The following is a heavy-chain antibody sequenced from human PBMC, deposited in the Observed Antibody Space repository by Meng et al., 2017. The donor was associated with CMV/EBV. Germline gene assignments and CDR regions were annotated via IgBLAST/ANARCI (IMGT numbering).Heavy chain of an antibody. CDR3: ARENYCSSTSCPDYYYGMDV. Sequence: GESLKISCTASGFTFGDYAMSWVRQAPGKGLEWVSYISSSGSTIYYADSVKGRFTISRDNAKNSLYLQMNSLRAEDTAVYYCARENYCSSTSCPDYYYGMDVWGQGTTVTVSS. CDR2: ISSSGSTI. CDR1: GFTFGDYA. J-gene: IGHJ6*02. D-gene: IGHD2-2*01. V-gene: IGHV3-11*04.